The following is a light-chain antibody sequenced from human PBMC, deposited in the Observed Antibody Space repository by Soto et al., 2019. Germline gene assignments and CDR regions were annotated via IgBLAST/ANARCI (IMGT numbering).Light chain of an antibody. CDR2: SNN. J-gene: IGLJ1*01. CDR1: SSNIGSNT. V-gene: IGLV1-44*01. Sequence: QAVVIQPPSASGTPGQRATISCSGSSSNIGSNTVNWYQQLPGTAPKLLIYSNNQRPSGVPDRFSGSKSGTSASLAISGLQSEDEADYYCAAWDDSLNGYVFGTGTKVTVL. CDR3: AAWDDSLNGYV.